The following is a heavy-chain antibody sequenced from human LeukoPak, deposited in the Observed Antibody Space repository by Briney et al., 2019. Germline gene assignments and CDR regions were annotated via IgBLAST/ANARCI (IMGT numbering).Heavy chain of an antibody. D-gene: IGHD2-15*01. CDR1: GFTFRNYA. CDR3: AKDGSRYCSGGSCLYGMDV. Sequence: GGSLRLSCAASGFTFRNYAMIWVRQAPGKGLEWVSIVSGSGGSPYYADSVKGRFTISRDNSKNTLYLQMNSLRAEDTAVYYCAKDGSRYCSGGSCLYGMDVWGQGTTVTVSS. CDR2: VSGSGGSP. J-gene: IGHJ6*02. V-gene: IGHV3-23*01.